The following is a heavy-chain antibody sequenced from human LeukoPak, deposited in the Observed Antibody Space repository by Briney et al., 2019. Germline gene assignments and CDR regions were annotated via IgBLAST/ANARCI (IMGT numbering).Heavy chain of an antibody. CDR3: AKVRYSYGYYFDY. D-gene: IGHD5-18*01. CDR1: GFTFSSYA. V-gene: IGHV3-23*01. CDR2: ISGSGGST. Sequence: GGSLRLSCAASGFTFSSYAMSWVRQAPGKGLEWVSAISGSGGSTHYADSVKGRFTISRDNSKNTLYLQMNSLRAEDTAVYYCAKVRYSYGYYFDYWGQGTLVTVSS. J-gene: IGHJ4*02.